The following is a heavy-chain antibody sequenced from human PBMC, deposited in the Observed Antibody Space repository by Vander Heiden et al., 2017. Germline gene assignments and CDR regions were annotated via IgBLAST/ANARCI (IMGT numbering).Heavy chain of an antibody. J-gene: IGHJ4*02. V-gene: IGHV3-7*01. D-gene: IGHD3-16*01. CDR2: IKEDGSEK. Sequence: EVHVVESGGGLVRPGGSLRLSCAASGFTFRNDWLTWVRRAPGKGLEWVANIKEDGSEKYYADSMKGRFTISRDNTKNTLYLQMNNLRVEDTAVYYCARDVGESWGQGTPVTVSS. CDR3: ARDVGES. CDR1: GFTFRNDW.